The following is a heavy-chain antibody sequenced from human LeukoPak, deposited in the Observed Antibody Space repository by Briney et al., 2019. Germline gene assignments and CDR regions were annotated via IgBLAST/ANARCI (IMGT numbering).Heavy chain of an antibody. J-gene: IGHJ4*02. CDR3: AKDGNWARFEN. Sequence: GGSLRLSCAASGFTFSSYGMSWVRQAPGKGLEWVSAISGGGGSTYYADSVKGRFTISRDNSKNTLYLQMNSLRAEDTAAYYCAKDGNWARFENWGQGTLVTVSS. CDR1: GFTFSSYG. D-gene: IGHD7-27*01. V-gene: IGHV3-23*01. CDR2: ISGGGGST.